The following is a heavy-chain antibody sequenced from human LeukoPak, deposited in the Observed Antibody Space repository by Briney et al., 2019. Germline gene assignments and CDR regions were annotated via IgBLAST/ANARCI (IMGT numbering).Heavy chain of an antibody. CDR3: ARHRSITIFGVVPGDMDV. Sequence: GGSLRLSCAASGFTFSSYSMNWVRQAPGKGLEWVSSISSSSSYIYYADSVKGRFTISRDNAKNSLYLQMNSLRAEDTAVYYCARHRSITIFGVVPGDMDVWGKGTTVTVSS. D-gene: IGHD3-3*01. CDR2: ISSSSSYI. J-gene: IGHJ6*03. V-gene: IGHV3-21*01. CDR1: GFTFSSYS.